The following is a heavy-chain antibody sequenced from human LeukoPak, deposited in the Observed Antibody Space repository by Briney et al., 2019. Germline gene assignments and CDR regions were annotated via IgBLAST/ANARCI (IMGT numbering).Heavy chain of an antibody. D-gene: IGHD2-2*02. V-gene: IGHV4-30-4*08. Sequence: SETLSLTCTVSGGSISSGDYYWSWIRQPPGKGLEWIGYIYYSGSTYYNPSLKSRVTISVDTSKNQFSLKLSSVTAADTAGYYCARRGAPGGRAYCSSTSCYKVPYYFDYWGQGTLVTVSS. J-gene: IGHJ4*02. CDR1: GGSISSGDYY. CDR2: IYYSGST. CDR3: ARRGAPGGRAYCSSTSCYKVPYYFDY.